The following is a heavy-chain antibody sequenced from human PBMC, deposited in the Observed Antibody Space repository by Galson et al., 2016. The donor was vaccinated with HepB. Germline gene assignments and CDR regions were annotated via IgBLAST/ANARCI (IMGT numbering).Heavy chain of an antibody. V-gene: IGHV3-9*01. J-gene: IGHJ3*01. CDR1: GFNFGDYT. D-gene: IGHD3-10*01. CDR3: AKEKDSFQVQTPPDAFDV. CDR2: ISRKSGDM. Sequence: SLRLSCAASGFNFGDYTMHWVRLAPGKGLEWVTGISRKSGDMPYADSVKGRFTISRDNAKNSVYLQMNSVTTEDTALYYCAKEKDSFQVQTPPDAFDVWGRGTMVIVSS.